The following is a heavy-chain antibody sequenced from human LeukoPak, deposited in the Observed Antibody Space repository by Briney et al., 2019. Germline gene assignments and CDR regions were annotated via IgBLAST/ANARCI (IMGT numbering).Heavy chain of an antibody. CDR2: IGGSGGNT. D-gene: IGHD3-22*01. J-gene: IGHJ4*02. CDR1: GFSFG. CDR3: ASRINMIVANY. Sequence: PGGSLRLSCAASGFSFGMSWVRQAPGKGLEWVSAIGGSGGNTYYADSVKGRLTISRDNSKNTLYLQMNSLRAEDTAVYYCASRINMIVANYWGQGALVTVSS. V-gene: IGHV3-23*01.